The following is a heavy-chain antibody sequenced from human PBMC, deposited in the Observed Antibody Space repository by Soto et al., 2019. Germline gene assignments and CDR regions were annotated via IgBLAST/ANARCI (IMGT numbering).Heavy chain of an antibody. CDR1: GGPISSYY. CDR3: ARRGYYYDSSGYYLMHAFDI. Sequence: SETLSLTCTVSGGPISSYYWSWVRQPPGKGLEWIGYIYYSGSTNYNPSLKSRVTISVDTSKNQFSLKLSSVTAADTAVYYCARRGYYYDSSGYYLMHAFDIWGQGTMVT. J-gene: IGHJ3*02. CDR2: IYYSGST. D-gene: IGHD3-22*01. V-gene: IGHV4-59*08.